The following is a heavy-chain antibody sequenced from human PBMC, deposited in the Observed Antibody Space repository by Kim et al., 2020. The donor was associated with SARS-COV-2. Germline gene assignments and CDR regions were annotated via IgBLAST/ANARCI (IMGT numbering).Heavy chain of an antibody. D-gene: IGHD3-10*01. CDR3: ARGNDYYGSGTYYNMYYYSMDV. CDR1: GYTFTDYA. CDR2: LNTNTGTP. V-gene: IGHV7-4-1*01. J-gene: IGHJ6*02. Sequence: ASVKVSCKTSGYTFTDYAMPWVRQAPGQGLEWMGWLNTNTGTPTYAQGFAGRFVFSLDLSVRTAYLQIGSLRAEDTAVYYCARGNDYYGSGTYYNMYYYSMDVWGQGTTVTVSS.